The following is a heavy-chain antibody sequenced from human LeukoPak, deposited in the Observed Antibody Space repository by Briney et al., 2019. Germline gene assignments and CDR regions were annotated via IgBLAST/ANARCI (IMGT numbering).Heavy chain of an antibody. D-gene: IGHD1-26*01. CDR2: VDSSGNT. V-gene: IGHV4-4*07. CDR1: VVSMNGYY. CDR3: ARQCLVGSTFHAFDL. J-gene: IGHJ3*01. Sequence: SQTLSLTCSVSVVSMNGYYWSWLRQSAGNRLEWTGHVDSSGNTTYNPSLKSRVTMSVDTSKKQFSLKLTSVTAADMAVYFCARQCLVGSTFHAFDLWGQGKRVTVSS.